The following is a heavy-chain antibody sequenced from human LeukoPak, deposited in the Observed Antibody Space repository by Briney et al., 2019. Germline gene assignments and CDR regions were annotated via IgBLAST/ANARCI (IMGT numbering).Heavy chain of an antibody. CDR1: GGSFSGYY. CDR2: IYYSGST. V-gene: IGHV4-59*01. Sequence: PSETLSLTCAVYGGSFSGYYWSWIRQPPGKGLEWIGYIYYSGSTNYNPSLKSRVTISVDTSKNQFSLKLSSVTAADTAVYYCARVARGHYYGSGSYFLGYWGQGTLVTVSS. D-gene: IGHD3-10*01. J-gene: IGHJ4*02. CDR3: ARVARGHYYGSGSYFLGY.